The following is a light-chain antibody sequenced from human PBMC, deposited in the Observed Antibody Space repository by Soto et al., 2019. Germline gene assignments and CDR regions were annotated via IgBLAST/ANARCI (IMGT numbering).Light chain of an antibody. V-gene: IGLV1-40*01. CDR3: QSYDSSLSGWV. J-gene: IGLJ3*02. CDR1: SSDIGAHYD. CDR2: GNN. Sequence: QAVVTQPPSVSGAPGQRVTISCTGSSSDIGAHYDVHWYQQLPGTAPKLLIYGNNNRPSGVPDRFSGSKSGTSASLAITGLQAEDEADYYCQSYDSSLSGWVFGGGTKLTV.